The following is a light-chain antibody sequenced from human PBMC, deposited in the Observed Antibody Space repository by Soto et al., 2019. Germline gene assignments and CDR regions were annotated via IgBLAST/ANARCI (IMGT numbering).Light chain of an antibody. V-gene: IGKV3-20*01. CDR2: GAS. J-gene: IGKJ4*01. CDR1: QSVTSTY. CDR3: QHSRYSPLS. Sequence: EIVLTQSPGTLSLSPGERATLSCRASQSVTSTYLAWYQQKPGQAPSLLIYGASSRATGIPDRFSGSGSGTDFTLTISRLEPEDYAVYYCQHSRYSPLSFGGGTEVDIK.